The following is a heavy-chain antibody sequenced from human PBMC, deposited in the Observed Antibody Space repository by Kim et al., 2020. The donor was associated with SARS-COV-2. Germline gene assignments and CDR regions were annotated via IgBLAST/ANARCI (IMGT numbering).Heavy chain of an antibody. CDR2: IRDSGSST. V-gene: IGHV3-23*01. D-gene: IGHD6-19*01. CDR3: AKVTSGSSGWFEYFQH. CDR1: GFTFNNYA. Sequence: GGSLRLSCAASGFTFNNYAMSWVRQAPGKGLEWVSGIRDSGSSTQYADSVKGRFSISRDNSKNMLYLQMDSLRAEDTAVYYCAKVTSGSSGWFEYFQHWGQDTLVTVSS. J-gene: IGHJ1*01.